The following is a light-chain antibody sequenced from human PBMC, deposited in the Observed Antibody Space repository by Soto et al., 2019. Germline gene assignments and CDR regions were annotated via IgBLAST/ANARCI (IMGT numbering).Light chain of an antibody. V-gene: IGKV3-20*01. CDR3: QLGG. CDR1: QPIVATY. Sequence: IVLTQSPGSLSLSPGERATLSCRASQPIVATYLAWYQQKPGQAPRHLIYGASSRASGIPDRFSGGGSGTDFTLTITRLEPEDSAVYYCQLGGFGQGTKVEIQ. J-gene: IGKJ1*01. CDR2: GAS.